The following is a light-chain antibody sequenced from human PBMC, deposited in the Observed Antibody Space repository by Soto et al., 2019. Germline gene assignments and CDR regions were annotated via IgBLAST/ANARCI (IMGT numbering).Light chain of an antibody. J-gene: IGKJ1*01. CDR1: QSISSY. CDR3: QQYNSYSPWT. CDR2: AAS. V-gene: IGKV1-39*01. Sequence: DIQITQSPSSLSASVGDRATITCRASQSISSYLNWYQQKPGKAPKLLIYAASSLQSGVPSRFSGSGSVTDFTLTISSLQPEDFATYYCQQYNSYSPWTFGQGTKVDIK.